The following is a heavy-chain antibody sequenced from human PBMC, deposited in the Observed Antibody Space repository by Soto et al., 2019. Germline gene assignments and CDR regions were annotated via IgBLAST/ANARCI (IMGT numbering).Heavy chain of an antibody. CDR3: ASVVVTANYFDY. D-gene: IGHD2-21*02. CDR1: GGSISSGGYY. CDR2: IYYSGST. V-gene: IGHV4-31*03. J-gene: IGHJ4*02. Sequence: PSETLSLTCTVSGGSISSGGYYWSWIRQHPGKGLEWIGYIYYSGSTYYNPSLKSRVTISVDTSKNQFSLKLSSVTAADTAVYYCASVVVTANYFDYWGQGTLVTVSS.